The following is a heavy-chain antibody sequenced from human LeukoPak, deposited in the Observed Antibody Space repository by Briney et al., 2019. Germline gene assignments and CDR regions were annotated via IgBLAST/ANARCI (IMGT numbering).Heavy chain of an antibody. CDR2: ISSSSSYI. J-gene: IGHJ4*02. CDR1: GFTFSSYS. V-gene: IGHV3-21*01. CDR3: AKDGGGAYCGGDCFPYYLDY. Sequence: PGGSLRLSCAASGFTFSSYSMNWVRQAPGKGLEWVSSISSSSSYIYYADSVKGRFTISRDNSKNTLYLQMNSLSAEDTAVYYCAKDGGGAYCGGDCFPYYLDYWGQGTLVTVSS. D-gene: IGHD2-21*02.